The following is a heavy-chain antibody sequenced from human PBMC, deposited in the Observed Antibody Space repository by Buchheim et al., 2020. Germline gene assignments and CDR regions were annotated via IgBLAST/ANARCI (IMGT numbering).Heavy chain of an antibody. D-gene: IGHD2-8*01. V-gene: IGHV4-39*07. CDR3: AAIVLMVYAQIDY. Sequence: QLQLQESGPGLVKPSETLSLTCTVSGGSISSSSYYWGWIRQPPGKGLEWIGSIYYSGSTYYNPSLKSRVTITVDTSKNQFSLKLSSVTAADTAVYYCAAIVLMVYAQIDYWGQGTL. J-gene: IGHJ4*02. CDR2: IYYSGST. CDR1: GGSISSSSYY.